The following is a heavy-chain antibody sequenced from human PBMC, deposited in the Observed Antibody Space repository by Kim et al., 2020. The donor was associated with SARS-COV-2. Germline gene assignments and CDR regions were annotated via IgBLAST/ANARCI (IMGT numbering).Heavy chain of an antibody. CDR3: ARGDIVVVPAAIGISYYFDY. V-gene: IGHV4-34*01. Sequence: SETLSLTCAVYGGSFSGYYWSWIRQPPGKGLEWIGEINHSGSTNYNPSLKSRVTISVDTSKNQFSLKLSSVTAADTAVYYCARGDIVVVPAAIGISYYFDYWGQGTLVTVSS. J-gene: IGHJ4*02. D-gene: IGHD2-2*01. CDR1: GGSFSGYY. CDR2: INHSGST.